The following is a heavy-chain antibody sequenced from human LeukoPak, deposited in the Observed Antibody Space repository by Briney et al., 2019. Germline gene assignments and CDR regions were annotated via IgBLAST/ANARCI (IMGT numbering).Heavy chain of an antibody. V-gene: IGHV3-48*01. CDR2: ISSSGTTI. J-gene: IGHJ5*02. D-gene: IGHD6-13*01. CDR1: GFTFSSHS. CDR3: ARDLLTVAAGTPNWFDP. Sequence: GGSLRLSCAASGFTFSSHSMSWVRQAPGKGLEWVSYISSSGTTINYADSLRGRFTISRDNAKNSLYLQMNSLRPEDTAVYYCARDLLTVAAGTPNWFDPWGQGTLVTVST.